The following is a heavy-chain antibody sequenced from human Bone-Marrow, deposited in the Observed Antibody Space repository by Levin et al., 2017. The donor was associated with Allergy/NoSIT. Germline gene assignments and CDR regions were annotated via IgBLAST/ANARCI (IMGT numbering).Heavy chain of an antibody. J-gene: IGHJ4*02. Sequence: SVKVSCKASEGTFSSYTLSWVRQAPGQGLEWMGRIIPILGLVNYTQKLQGRVTITADKSTNTAYVELSSLRSEDTAIYYCATTGYDTSTENPIDCWGQGTLVIVSS. D-gene: IGHD3-9*01. CDR1: EGTFSSYT. CDR3: ATTGYDTSTENPIDC. V-gene: IGHV1-69*02. CDR2: IIPILGLV.